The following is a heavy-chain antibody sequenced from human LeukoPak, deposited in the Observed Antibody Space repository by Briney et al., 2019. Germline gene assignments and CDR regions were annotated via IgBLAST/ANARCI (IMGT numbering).Heavy chain of an antibody. D-gene: IGHD3-10*01. CDR3: AKVPTMVRGPYYFDY. V-gene: IGHV3-23*01. J-gene: IGHJ4*02. CDR2: ISGSGGST. CDR1: GFTFSSYA. Sequence: GGSLRLSCAASGFTFSSYAMSWVRQAPGKGLEWVSAISGSGGSTYYADSVKGRFTISRDNSKNTLYLQMNSLRAEDTAVYYCAKVPTMVRGPYYFDYWGQGTLVTVSS.